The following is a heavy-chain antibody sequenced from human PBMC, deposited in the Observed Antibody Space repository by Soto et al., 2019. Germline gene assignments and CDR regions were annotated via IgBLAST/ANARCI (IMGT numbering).Heavy chain of an antibody. CDR3: ARRLPYITMVPGGKNWFEH. CDR2: INAGNGNT. CDR1: GYTFTSYS. V-gene: IGHV1-3*01. D-gene: IGHD3-10*01. J-gene: IGHJ5*02. Sequence: KVSCHASGYTFTSYSMHWVRQAPGQRLEWMGWINAGNGNTKYSQKFQGRVTITRDTSASTAYMELSSLRSEDTAVYYCARRLPYITMVPGGKNWFEHWGQASLV.